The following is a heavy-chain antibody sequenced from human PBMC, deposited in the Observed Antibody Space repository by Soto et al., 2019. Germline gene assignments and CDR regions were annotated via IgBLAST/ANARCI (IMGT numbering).Heavy chain of an antibody. Sequence: SETLSLTCTVSGGSISSYYWSWIRQPPGKGLEWIGYIYHSGSTNYNPSLKSRVTISVDTSKNQFSLKLSSVTAADTAVYYCARQHSSSWYVLFDYWGQGTLVTVSS. CDR2: IYHSGST. CDR3: ARQHSSSWYVLFDY. J-gene: IGHJ4*02. D-gene: IGHD6-13*01. V-gene: IGHV4-59*08. CDR1: GGSISSYY.